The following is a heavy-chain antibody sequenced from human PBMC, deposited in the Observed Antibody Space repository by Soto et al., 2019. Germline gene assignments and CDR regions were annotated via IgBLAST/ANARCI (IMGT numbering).Heavy chain of an antibody. V-gene: IGHV3-15*07. CDR3: AADLPNWGAYAFDY. Sequence: EVQLVESGGGLVEPGGSLRLSCAASGFTFTNAWLNWVRQAPGKALEWVGRIKSKNDGGTTDYAAPVKGRFTISRDDSENTVYLQMNSLKTEDTAVYYCAADLPNWGAYAFDYWGQGTLVTVSS. D-gene: IGHD7-27*01. J-gene: IGHJ4*02. CDR2: IKSKNDGGTT. CDR1: GFTFTNAW.